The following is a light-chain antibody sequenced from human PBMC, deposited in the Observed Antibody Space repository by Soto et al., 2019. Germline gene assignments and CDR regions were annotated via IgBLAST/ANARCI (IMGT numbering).Light chain of an antibody. Sequence: DIQMTQSPSSLSASVGDRVTITCQASDDISNYLNWYQQKPGKAPKVLIYDASHLESGVASRFGGGESGTEFTFDISSLQAKDIATYYCQQYAKLPLTLGPGTKVDIK. J-gene: IGKJ3*01. CDR1: DDISNY. V-gene: IGKV1-33*01. CDR2: DAS. CDR3: QQYAKLPLT.